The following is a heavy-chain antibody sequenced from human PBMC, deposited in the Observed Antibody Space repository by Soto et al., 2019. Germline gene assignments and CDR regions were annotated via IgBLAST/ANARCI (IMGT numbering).Heavy chain of an antibody. CDR1: GGSISSYY. D-gene: IGHD6-13*01. J-gene: IGHJ5*02. CDR2: IYYSGST. CDR3: ARALPGIAAAGTPRWFAP. Sequence: SETLSLTCTVSGGSISSYYWSWIRQPPGKELEWIGYIYYSGSTNYNPSLKSRVTISVDTSKNQFSLKLSSVTAADTAVYYCARALPGIAAAGTPRWFAPWVQGTLVTVSS. V-gene: IGHV4-59*01.